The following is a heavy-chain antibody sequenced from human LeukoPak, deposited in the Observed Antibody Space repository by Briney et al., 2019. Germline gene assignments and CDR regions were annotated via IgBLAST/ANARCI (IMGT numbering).Heavy chain of an antibody. CDR3: AGDRDYGDYYRPSSWYNWFDP. CDR2: IIPIFGTA. D-gene: IGHD4-17*01. J-gene: IGHJ5*02. Sequence: SVKVSCKASGGTFSSYAISWVRQAPGQGLEWMGRIIPIFGTANYAQKFQGRVTITTDESTSTAYMELSSLRSEDTAVYYCAGDRDYGDYYRPSSWYNWFDPWGQGTLVTVSS. CDR1: GGTFSSYA. V-gene: IGHV1-69*05.